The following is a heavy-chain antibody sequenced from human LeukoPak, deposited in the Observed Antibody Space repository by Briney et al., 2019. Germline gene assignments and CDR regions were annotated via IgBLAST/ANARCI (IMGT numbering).Heavy chain of an antibody. Sequence: SVKVSCKASGGTFSSYAISWVRQAPGQGLEWMGGIIPIFGTANYAQKFHGRVTITTDESTSTAYMELSSLRSEDTAVYYCARASYYYDSSGYYFNWFDPWGQGTLVTVSP. CDR3: ARASYYYDSSGYYFNWFDP. CDR1: GGTFSSYA. CDR2: IIPIFGTA. D-gene: IGHD3-22*01. J-gene: IGHJ5*02. V-gene: IGHV1-69*05.